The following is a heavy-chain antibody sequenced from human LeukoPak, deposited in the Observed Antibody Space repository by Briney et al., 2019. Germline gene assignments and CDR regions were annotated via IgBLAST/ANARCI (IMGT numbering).Heavy chain of an antibody. CDR1: GGSISSYY. CDR3: AAAAMVASFDY. V-gene: IGHV4-59*08. D-gene: IGHD5-18*01. J-gene: IGHJ4*02. CDR2: IYYSGST. Sequence: SETLSLTCTVSGGSISSYYWSWIRQPPGKGLEWIGYIYYSGSTNYNPSLKSRVTISVDTSKNKFSLKLSSVTAADTAVYYCAAAAMVASFDYWGQGTLVTVSS.